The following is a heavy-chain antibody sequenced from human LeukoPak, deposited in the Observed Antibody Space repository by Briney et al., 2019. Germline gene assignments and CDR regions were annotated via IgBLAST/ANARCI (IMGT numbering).Heavy chain of an antibody. Sequence: ASVKVSCKASGYSFIGYYIHWVRQAPGQGLEWMGWINPNSGDTNYPQKFQGRVTMTRDTSISTAYMELSRLRSDDTAVYYCARAGHYYGSGSYSDYWGQGTLVIISS. D-gene: IGHD3-10*01. CDR1: GYSFIGYY. CDR3: ARAGHYYGSGSYSDY. J-gene: IGHJ4*02. CDR2: INPNSGDT. V-gene: IGHV1-2*02.